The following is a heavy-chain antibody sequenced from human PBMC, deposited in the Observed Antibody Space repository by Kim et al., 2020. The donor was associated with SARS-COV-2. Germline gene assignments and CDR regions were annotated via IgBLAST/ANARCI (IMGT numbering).Heavy chain of an antibody. V-gene: IGHV3-21*01. CDR2: ISSSSSYI. Sequence: GGSLRLSCAASGFTFSSYSMNWVRQAPGKGLEWVSSISSSSSYIYYADSVKGRFTISRDNAKNSLYLQMNSLRAEDTAVYYCARDLPRYYYGSGPLDYWGQGTLVTVSS. D-gene: IGHD3-10*01. CDR1: GFTFSSYS. CDR3: ARDLPRYYYGSGPLDY. J-gene: IGHJ4*02.